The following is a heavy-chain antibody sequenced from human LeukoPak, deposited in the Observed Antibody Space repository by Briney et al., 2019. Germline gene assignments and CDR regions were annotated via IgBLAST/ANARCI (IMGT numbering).Heavy chain of an antibody. Sequence: PSETLSLTCTVSGGSISSGGYYWSWIRQPPGKGLEWIGYIYHSGSTYYNPSLKSRVTISVDRSKNQFSLKLSSVTAADTAVYYCARGNSGWRFDYWGQGTLVTVSS. D-gene: IGHD6-19*01. CDR2: IYHSGST. CDR1: GGSISSGGYY. J-gene: IGHJ4*02. V-gene: IGHV4-30-2*01. CDR3: ARGNSGWRFDY.